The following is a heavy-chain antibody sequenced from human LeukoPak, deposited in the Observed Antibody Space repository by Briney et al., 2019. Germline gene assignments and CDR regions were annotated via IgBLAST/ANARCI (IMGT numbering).Heavy chain of an antibody. V-gene: IGHV1-3*01. CDR3: ARVFPQAGTRRGLDY. Sequence: ASVKVSCKASGYTFTSYAMHWVRQAPGQRLEWMGWINAGNGNTKYSQKFQGRVTITRDTSASTAYMELSSLISEDTAVYYCARVFPQAGTRRGLDYWGQGTLVTVSS. CDR2: INAGNGNT. CDR1: GYTFTSYA. J-gene: IGHJ4*02. D-gene: IGHD6-13*01.